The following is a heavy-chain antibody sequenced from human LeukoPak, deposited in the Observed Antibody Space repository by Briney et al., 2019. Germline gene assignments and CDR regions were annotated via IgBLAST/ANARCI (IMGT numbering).Heavy chain of an antibody. J-gene: IGHJ4*02. D-gene: IGHD5-18*01. V-gene: IGHV3-74*01. CDR1: GFTFSTYW. CDR3: ARITGYTYGSGDY. Sequence: GGSLRLSCAASGFTFSTYWMHWVRQAPGKGRVWGSRINIDGTSTTYADSVKGRFTISRDNAKNTLYLQMNSLRAEDTAVYYCARITGYTYGSGDYWGQGTLLTVSS. CDR2: INIDGTST.